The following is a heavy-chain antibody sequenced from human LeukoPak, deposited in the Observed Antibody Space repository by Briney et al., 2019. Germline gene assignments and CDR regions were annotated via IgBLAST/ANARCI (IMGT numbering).Heavy chain of an antibody. Sequence: SETLSLTCTVSGGSISSSNYYWGWIRQPPGKGLEWIGNIYYSGSAYYNPSLESRVTISVDTSKNQFSLKLSSVTAADTAVYYCERLDPLGLQTWAGGLDYWGQGTLVTVSS. D-gene: IGHD2-21*01. CDR3: ERLDPLGLQTWAGGLDY. V-gene: IGHV4-39*01. CDR1: GGSISSSNYY. CDR2: IYYSGSA. J-gene: IGHJ4*02.